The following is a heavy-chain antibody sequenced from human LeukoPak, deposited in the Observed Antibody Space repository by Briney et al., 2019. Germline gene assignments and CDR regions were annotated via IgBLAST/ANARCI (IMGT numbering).Heavy chain of an antibody. CDR3: ARGVPAAWRDNWFDP. D-gene: IGHD2-2*01. Sequence: ASVKVSCKASGYTFTSYYMHWVRQAPGQGLEWMGMINPSGGSTSYAQKFQGRVTMTRDTSTSTVYMELSSLRSEDTAVYYCARGVPAAWRDNWFDPWGQGTLVTVSS. CDR2: INPSGGST. CDR1: GYTFTSYY. V-gene: IGHV1-46*01. J-gene: IGHJ5*02.